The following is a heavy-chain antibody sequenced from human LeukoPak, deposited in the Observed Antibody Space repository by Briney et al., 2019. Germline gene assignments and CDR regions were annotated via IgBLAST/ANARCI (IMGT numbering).Heavy chain of an antibody. CDR2: IYHSGST. J-gene: IGHJ4*02. D-gene: IGHD4-17*01. CDR1: GYSISSGYY. Sequence: SETLSLTCTVSGYSISSGYYWGWIRQPPGKGLEWIGSIYHSGSTYYNPSLKSRVTISVDTSKNQFSLKLSSVTAADTAVYYCARDSNYGDEADFDYWGQGTLVTASS. CDR3: ARDSNYGDEADFDY. V-gene: IGHV4-38-2*02.